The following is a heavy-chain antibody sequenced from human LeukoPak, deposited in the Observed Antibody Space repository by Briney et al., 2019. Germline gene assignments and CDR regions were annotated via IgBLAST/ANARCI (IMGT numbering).Heavy chain of an antibody. J-gene: IGHJ4*02. V-gene: IGHV3-49*04. CDR3: TRDTYYYDSSIPGY. D-gene: IGHD3-22*01. CDR1: GFTFGDYA. CDR2: IRSKAYGGTT. Sequence: PGGSLRLSCTASGFTFGDYAMSWVRQAPGKGLEWVGFIRSKAYGGTTEYAASVKGRFTISRDDSKSIAYLQMNSLKTEDTAVYYCTRDTYYYDSSIPGYWGQGILVTVSS.